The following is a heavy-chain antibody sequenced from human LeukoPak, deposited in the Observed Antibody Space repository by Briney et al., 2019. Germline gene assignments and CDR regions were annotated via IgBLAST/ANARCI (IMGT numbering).Heavy chain of an antibody. J-gene: IGHJ4*02. CDR2: ISPNSGGT. CDR3: ARVPFRLECLLLGY. CDR1: GYTFTGYY. V-gene: IGHV1-2*02. D-gene: IGHD3-3*01. Sequence: ASVKVSCKASGYTFTGYYMHWVRQAPGRGLEWMGWISPNSGGTNYAQKFQGRVTMTRDTSISTAYMELSRLRSDDTAVYYCARVPFRLECLLLGYWGQGTLVTVSS.